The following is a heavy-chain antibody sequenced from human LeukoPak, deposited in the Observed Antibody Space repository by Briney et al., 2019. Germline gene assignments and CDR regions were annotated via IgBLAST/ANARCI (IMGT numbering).Heavy chain of an antibody. J-gene: IGHJ6*03. CDR1: GGTFSSYA. Sequence: SVKVSCKASGGTFSSYAISWVRQAPGQGLEWMGGIIPIFGTANYAQKFQGRVTITADESTSTAYMELSSLRSEDTAVYYCGHCSGGSCTHLPYYYYYYMDVWGKGTTVTVSS. D-gene: IGHD2-15*01. V-gene: IGHV1-69*01. CDR2: IIPIFGTA. CDR3: GHCSGGSCTHLPYYYYYYMDV.